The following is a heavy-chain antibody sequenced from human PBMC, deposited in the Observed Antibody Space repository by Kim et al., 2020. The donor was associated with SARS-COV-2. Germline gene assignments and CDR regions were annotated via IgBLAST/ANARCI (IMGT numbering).Heavy chain of an antibody. Sequence: GGSLRLSCAASGFTFSSYGMHWVRQAPGKGLEWVAVISYDESHKYYADSVKGRFTISRDNSKNTLYLQMSSLRAEDTALYYCARSRSNYCSGGSCYRSPSECWGQGTLVTVSS. J-gene: IGHJ4*02. CDR3: ARSRSNYCSGGSCYRSPSEC. CDR2: ISYDESHK. D-gene: IGHD2-15*01. V-gene: IGHV3-33*05. CDR1: GFTFSSYG.